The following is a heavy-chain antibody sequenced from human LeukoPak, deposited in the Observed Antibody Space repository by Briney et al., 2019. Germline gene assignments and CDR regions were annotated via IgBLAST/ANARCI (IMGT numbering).Heavy chain of an antibody. CDR2: ISSSSSTI. J-gene: IGHJ3*02. D-gene: IGHD6-13*01. Sequence: GGSLRLSCGASGFSFSSYGMNWVRQAPGKGLEWVSYISSSSSTIYYADSVKGRFTISRDNAKNSLYLQMNSLRAEDTAVYYCASSFSSSWYKCFDIWGQGTMVTVSS. CDR3: ASSFSSSWYKCFDI. CDR1: GFSFSSYG. V-gene: IGHV3-48*04.